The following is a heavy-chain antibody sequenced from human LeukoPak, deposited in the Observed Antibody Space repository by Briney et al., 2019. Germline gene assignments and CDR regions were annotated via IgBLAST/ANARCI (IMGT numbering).Heavy chain of an antibody. J-gene: IGHJ4*02. CDR1: GFTFSSYG. Sequence: PGGSLRLSCAASGFTFSSYGMHWVRQAPGKGLEWVAVIWYDGSNKYYADSVKGRFTISRDNSKNTLYLQMNSLRAEDTAVYYCARETDSSGWPIDYWGQATLVNVSS. D-gene: IGHD6-19*01. V-gene: IGHV3-33*01. CDR2: IWYDGSNK. CDR3: ARETDSSGWPIDY.